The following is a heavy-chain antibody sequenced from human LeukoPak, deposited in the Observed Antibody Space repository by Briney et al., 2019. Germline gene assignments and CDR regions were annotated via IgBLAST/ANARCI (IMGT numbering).Heavy chain of an antibody. V-gene: IGHV3-73*01. CDR2: IRSKANSYAT. CDR3: TRSTPPLEYSSSRGGKIFDY. D-gene: IGHD6-6*01. Sequence: GGSLRLSCAASGFTFSGSAMHWVRQASGKGLEWVGRIRSKANSYATAYAASVKGRFTISRDDSKNTAYLQMNSLKTEDTAVYYCTRSTPPLEYSSSRGGKIFDYWGQGTLVTVSS. CDR1: GFTFSGSA. J-gene: IGHJ4*02.